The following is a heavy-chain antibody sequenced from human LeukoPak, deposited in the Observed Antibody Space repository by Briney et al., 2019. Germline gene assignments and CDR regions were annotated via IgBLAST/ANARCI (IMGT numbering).Heavy chain of an antibody. D-gene: IGHD1-26*01. CDR2: INPSGGST. CDR1: GYTFTSYY. V-gene: IGHV1-46*01. J-gene: IGHJ4*02. CDR3: ARVEVGATHYDY. Sequence: ASVKVSCKASGYTFTSYYMHWVRQAPGQGLEWMGIINPSGGSTSYAQKFQGRVTMTRDTSTSTVYMELNSLRSEDTAVYYCARVEVGATHYDYWGQGTLVTVSS.